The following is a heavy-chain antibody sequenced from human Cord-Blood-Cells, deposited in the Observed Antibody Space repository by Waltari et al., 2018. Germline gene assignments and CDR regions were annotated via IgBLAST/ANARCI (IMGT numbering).Heavy chain of an antibody. CDR1: GGSFSGYY. CDR2: INHSGRT. J-gene: IGHJ6*02. Sequence: QVQLQQWGAGLLKPSETLSLTCAAYGGSFSGYYWSWLRQPPGKGLEWIGEINHSGRTNYNPSLKSRVTISVDTSKNQFSLKLSSVTAADTAVYYCARGSATVTTYYYYGMDVWGQGTTVTVSS. D-gene: IGHD4-4*01. CDR3: ARGSATVTTYYYYGMDV. V-gene: IGHV4-34*01.